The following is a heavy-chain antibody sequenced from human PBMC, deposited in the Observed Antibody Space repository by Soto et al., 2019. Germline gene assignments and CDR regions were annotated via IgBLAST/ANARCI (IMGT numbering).Heavy chain of an antibody. J-gene: IGHJ6*02. V-gene: IGHV3-11*06. CDR2: ISGSNIYT. Sequence: QVQLVESGGGVVKPGGSLRLSCAASGFTFSDYYMSWIRQAPGKGLEWISYISGSNIYTNYADSVKGRFTISRDNANNSLYLQMDSLRVEDTAVYYCARDGGEVIPAAIGGGYGMDVWGQGTTVTVSS. CDR3: ARDGGEVIPAAIGGGYGMDV. D-gene: IGHD2-2*01. CDR1: GFTFSDYY.